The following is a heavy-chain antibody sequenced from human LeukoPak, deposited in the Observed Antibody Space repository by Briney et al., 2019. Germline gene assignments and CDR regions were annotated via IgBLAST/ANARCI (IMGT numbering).Heavy chain of an antibody. Sequence: SETLSLTCSVNGVSFSGYYWSWIRQSPGKGLEWIGEINHSGGTNYNPSLESRVTISVDTSKNQFSLNLRSVTAADTAVYYCARGSDDYGDYYFSDYWGQGTLVTVSS. CDR2: INHSGGT. V-gene: IGHV4-34*01. CDR3: ARGSDDYGDYYFSDY. J-gene: IGHJ4*02. CDR1: GVSFSGYY. D-gene: IGHD4-17*01.